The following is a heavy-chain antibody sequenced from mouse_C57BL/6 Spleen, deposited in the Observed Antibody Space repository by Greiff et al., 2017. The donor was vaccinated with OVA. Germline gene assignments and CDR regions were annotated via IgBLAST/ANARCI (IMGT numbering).Heavy chain of an antibody. CDR1: GFTFSDYG. CDR2: ISSGSSTI. J-gene: IGHJ1*03. CDR3: ARNYGSYWYFDV. D-gene: IGHD1-1*01. V-gene: IGHV5-17*01. Sequence: EVQRVESGGGLVKPGGSLKLSCAASGFTFSDYGMHWVRQAPEKGLEWVAYISSGSSTIYYADTVKGRVTISRDNAKNTLFLQMTSLRSEDTAMYYCARNYGSYWYFDVWGTGTTVTVSS.